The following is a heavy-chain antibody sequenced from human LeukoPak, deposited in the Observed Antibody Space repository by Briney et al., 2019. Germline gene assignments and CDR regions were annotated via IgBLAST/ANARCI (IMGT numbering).Heavy chain of an antibody. D-gene: IGHD5-18*01. V-gene: IGHV3-20*04. J-gene: IGHJ4*02. Sequence: GGSLRLSCAASGFTFDDYGMSWVRQAPGKGLEWVSGINWNGGSTGYADSVKGRFTISRDNAKNSLYLQMNSLRAEDTALYYCARVAKYSYGLTFDYWGQGTLVTVSS. CDR2: INWNGGST. CDR3: ARVAKYSYGLTFDY. CDR1: GFTFDDYG.